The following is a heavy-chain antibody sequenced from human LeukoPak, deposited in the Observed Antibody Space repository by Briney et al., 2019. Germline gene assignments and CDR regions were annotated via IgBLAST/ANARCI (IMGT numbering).Heavy chain of an antibody. D-gene: IGHD3-10*01. Sequence: GRCLRLSCAASGFTFSSSSVHWVRQAPAKGLEWVAVISHDGSHNYNADSVKGRFTISRDNSKNTLYLQMNSLRPEDTAVYYCARSRTQYYGSGIDHWGQGTLVTVSS. CDR3: ARSRTQYYGSGIDH. J-gene: IGHJ4*02. V-gene: IGHV3-30*01. CDR1: GFTFSSSS. CDR2: ISHDGSHN.